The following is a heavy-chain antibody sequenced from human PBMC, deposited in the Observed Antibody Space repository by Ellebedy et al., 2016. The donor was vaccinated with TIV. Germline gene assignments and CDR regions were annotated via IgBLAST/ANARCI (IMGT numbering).Heavy chain of an antibody. Sequence: GESLKISCGASGFTFSSFWMGWVRRAPGKRLERVATINQVGNAKYYVDSVKARFTISRDNAKNSLYLQMNTLRAEYTAVYYCARVPLDGAVAGTVEVAFDYWGQGTLVTVSS. CDR3: ARVPLDGAVAGTVEVAFDY. V-gene: IGHV3-7*01. CDR1: GFTFSSFW. CDR2: INQVGNAK. D-gene: IGHD6-19*01. J-gene: IGHJ4*02.